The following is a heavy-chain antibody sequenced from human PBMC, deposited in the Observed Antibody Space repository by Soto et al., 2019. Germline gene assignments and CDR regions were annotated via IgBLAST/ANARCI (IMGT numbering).Heavy chain of an antibody. V-gene: IGHV3-48*02. J-gene: IGHJ4*02. D-gene: IGHD3-10*01. CDR1: GFTFSSYG. CDR3: ARVFQGFGESLPFDY. Sequence: PGGSLRLSCAASGFTFSSYGMNWVRQAPGKGLEWVSYISSSSSTMYYADSVKGRFTISRDNAKNSLYLQMNSLRDEDTAVYYCARVFQGFGESLPFDYWGQGTLVTVSS. CDR2: ISSSSSTM.